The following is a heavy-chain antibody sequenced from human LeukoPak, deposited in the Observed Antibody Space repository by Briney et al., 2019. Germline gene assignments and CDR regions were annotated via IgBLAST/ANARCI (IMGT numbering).Heavy chain of an antibody. CDR3: AKVEYYYDSSGYYPNRWFDP. CDR2: ISSNGGST. V-gene: IGHV3-64*04. Sequence: GGSLRLSCSASGFTFSRNAMHWVRQAPGKGLEYVSGISSNGGSTYYADSVKGRFTISRDNSKDTLYLQMNSLRAEDTAVYYCAKVEYYYDSSGYYPNRWFDPWGQGTLVTVSS. D-gene: IGHD3-22*01. J-gene: IGHJ5*02. CDR1: GFTFSRNA.